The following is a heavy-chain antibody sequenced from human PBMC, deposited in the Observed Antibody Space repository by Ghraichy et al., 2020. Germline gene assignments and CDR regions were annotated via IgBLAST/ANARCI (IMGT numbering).Heavy chain of an antibody. J-gene: IGHJ6*03. CDR3: AREMIAMASSKTERYYYYMDV. Sequence: ASVKVSCKASGYTFTGYYMHWVRQAPGQGLEWMGWINPNSGGTNYAQKFQGRVTMTRDTSISTAYMELSRLRSDDTAVYYCAREMIAMASSKTERYYYYMDVWGKGTTVTVSS. CDR1: GYTFTGYY. D-gene: IGHD6-19*01. CDR2: INPNSGGT. V-gene: IGHV1-2*02.